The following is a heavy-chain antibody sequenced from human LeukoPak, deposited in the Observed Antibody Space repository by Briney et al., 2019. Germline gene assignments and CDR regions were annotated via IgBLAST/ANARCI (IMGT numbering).Heavy chain of an antibody. CDR3: ARVWTKGFDY. J-gene: IGHJ4*02. D-gene: IGHD3/OR15-3a*01. Sequence: GGSLRLSCAASGFTFSSYAMHWVRQAPGKGLEWVAVISYAGSNKYYADSVKGRFTISRDNSKNTLYLQMNSLRAEDTAVYYCARVWTKGFDYWGQGTLVTVSS. V-gene: IGHV3-30-3*01. CDR2: ISYAGSNK. CDR1: GFTFSSYA.